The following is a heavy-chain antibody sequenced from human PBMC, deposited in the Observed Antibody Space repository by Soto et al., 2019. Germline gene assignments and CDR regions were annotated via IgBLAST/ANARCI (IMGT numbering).Heavy chain of an antibody. J-gene: IGHJ6*02. Sequence: PSETLSLTCAVYGGSFSGYYWSWIRQPPGKGLEWIGEINHSGSTNYNPSLKSRVTISVDTSKNQFSLKLSSVTAADTAVYYCARHSPPMYDILTGTTLDPYYGMDVWGQGTTVTVSS. V-gene: IGHV4-34*01. D-gene: IGHD3-9*01. CDR2: INHSGST. CDR1: GGSFSGYY. CDR3: ARHSPPMYDILTGTTLDPYYGMDV.